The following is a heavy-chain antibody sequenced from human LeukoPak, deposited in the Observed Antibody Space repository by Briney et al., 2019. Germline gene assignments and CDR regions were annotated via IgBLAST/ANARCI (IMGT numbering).Heavy chain of an antibody. CDR1: GGSFSGSY. Sequence: PSETLSLTCSVYGGSFSGSYWGWSRQPPGKGLEWSGEINHSGSTNYHPSLKSRVTISVETSKNQFSLKLSSVTAADTAVYYCARGSPETYYYGSGSYIRAYFDYWGQGTLVAVSS. V-gene: IGHV4-34*01. D-gene: IGHD3-10*01. J-gene: IGHJ4*02. CDR3: ARGSPETYYYGSGSYIRAYFDY. CDR2: INHSGST.